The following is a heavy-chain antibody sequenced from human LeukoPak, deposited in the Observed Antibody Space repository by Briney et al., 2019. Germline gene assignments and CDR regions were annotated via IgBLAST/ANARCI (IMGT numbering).Heavy chain of an antibody. J-gene: IGHJ5*02. CDR2: ISGSGSTT. CDR3: TKEPLLRVSYNCFDP. D-gene: IGHD3-9*01. V-gene: IGHV3-23*01. Sequence: GGSLRLSCVAAGFTFSSSAMSWVRQAPGKGLGWVSAISGSGSTTYYADSVKGRFTTSRDNSKNTLYLQMNSLRAEDTAVYYCTKEPLLRVSYNCFDPWGQGTLVTVSS. CDR1: GFTFSSSA.